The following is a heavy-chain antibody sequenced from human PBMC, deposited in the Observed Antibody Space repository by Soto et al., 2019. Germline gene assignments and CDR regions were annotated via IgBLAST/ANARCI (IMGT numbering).Heavy chain of an antibody. J-gene: IGHJ5*02. Sequence: ASVKVSCKASGYTFTSYDINWVRQATGQGLEWMGWMNPNSGNTGYAQKFQGRVTMTRNTSISTAYMELSSLRSEDTAVYYCARAPVKKHRREATYNWFDPWGQGTLVTVSS. CDR2: MNPNSGNT. V-gene: IGHV1-8*01. CDR3: ARAPVKKHRREATYNWFDP. CDR1: GYTFTSYD.